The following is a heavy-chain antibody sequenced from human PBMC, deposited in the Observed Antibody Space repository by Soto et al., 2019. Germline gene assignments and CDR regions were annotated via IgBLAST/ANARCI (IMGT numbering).Heavy chain of an antibody. CDR2: IWYDGSNK. D-gene: IGHD3-10*01. Sequence: QVQLVESGGGVVQPGRSLRLSCAASGFTFSSYGMHWVRQAPGKGLEWVAVIWYDGSNKYYADSVKGRFTISRDNSKNTLYLQMTSLRDEDTAVYYCAREGSYYGSGSYYRTSHYGRDVWGQGTTVTVSS. CDR1: GFTFSSYG. J-gene: IGHJ6*02. CDR3: AREGSYYGSGSYYRTSHYGRDV. V-gene: IGHV3-33*01.